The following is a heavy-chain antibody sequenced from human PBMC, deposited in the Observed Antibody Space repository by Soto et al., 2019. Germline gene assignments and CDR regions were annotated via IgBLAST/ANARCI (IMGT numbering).Heavy chain of an antibody. V-gene: IGHV4-30-2*01. J-gene: IGHJ6*02. D-gene: IGHD5-12*01. Sequence: QLQLQESGSGLVKPSQTLSLTCAVSGGSISSGGYSWSWIRQPPGKGLEWIGYIYHSGSTYYNPYLKSRVTITVDRSKNQFSLKRSSVTAADTAVYYCARRRGFPYYYDMDVWGQGTTVTVSS. CDR1: GGSISSGGYS. CDR2: IYHSGST. CDR3: ARRRGFPYYYDMDV.